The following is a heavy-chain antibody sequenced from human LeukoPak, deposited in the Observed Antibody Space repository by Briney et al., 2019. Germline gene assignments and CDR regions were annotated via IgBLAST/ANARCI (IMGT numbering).Heavy chain of an antibody. V-gene: IGHV3-11*04. CDR1: GFTFSDYY. J-gene: IGHJ3*01. D-gene: IGHD1-1*01. Sequence: KPGGSLRLSCAASGFTFSDYYMSWIRQAPGKGLEWVSYISSTAITINYADSVKGRFHISRDNVKNLLYLQMNSLTAEDTAVYFCARDGYNSANGIDVWGQGTMVTVSS. CDR3: ARDGYNSANGIDV. CDR2: ISSTAITI.